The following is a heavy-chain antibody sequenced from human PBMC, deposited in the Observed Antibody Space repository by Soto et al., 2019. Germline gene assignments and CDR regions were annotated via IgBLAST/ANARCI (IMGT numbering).Heavy chain of an antibody. CDR2: IWYDGSQK. V-gene: IGHV3-33*01. CDR3: ARDPRAGGGSRYYDYHGMDA. CDR1: GFMFSSYG. D-gene: IGHD3-3*01. Sequence: QLVESGGGVVQPGGSLRLSCAASGFMFSSYGMHWVRQAPGKGLEWVAVIWYDGSQKEYVDSVKGRLTISRDNSKYSLYLEMNSLRVEDTGVYYCARDPRAGGGSRYYDYHGMDAWGQGTTVTVSS. J-gene: IGHJ6*02.